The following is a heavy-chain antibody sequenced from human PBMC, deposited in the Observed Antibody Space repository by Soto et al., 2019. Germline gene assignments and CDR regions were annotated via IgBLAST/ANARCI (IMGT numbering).Heavy chain of an antibody. CDR2: MNAKSGDT. V-gene: IGHV1-8*01. CDR3: ARGNPFNYAGFDV. CDR1: GYTFSDFD. D-gene: IGHD3-16*01. Sequence: QAHLEQSGAEVKRPGASVKVSCKASGYTFSDFDINWLRQASGQEPEWMGWMNAKSGDTFFAQRFQGKFNMPWDTSLSTAYMEVGSLTSDDTAMYYCARGNPFNYAGFDVWGQGTTVAVSS. J-gene: IGHJ6*02.